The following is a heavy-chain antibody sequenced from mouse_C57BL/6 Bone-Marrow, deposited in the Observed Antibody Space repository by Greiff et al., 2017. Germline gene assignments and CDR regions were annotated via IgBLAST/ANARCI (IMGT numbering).Heavy chain of an antibody. V-gene: IGHV1-53*01. CDR3: ARWGFYDGYYDY. CDR1: GYTFTSYW. D-gene: IGHD2-3*01. CDR2: INPSNGGT. Sequence: QVQLQQPGTELVKPGASVKLSCKASGYTFTSYWMHWVKQRPGQGLEWIGNINPSNGGTNYNEKFKSKATLPVDKSSSTAYMQLSSLTSEDSAVYYCARWGFYDGYYDYWGQGTTLTVSS. J-gene: IGHJ2*01.